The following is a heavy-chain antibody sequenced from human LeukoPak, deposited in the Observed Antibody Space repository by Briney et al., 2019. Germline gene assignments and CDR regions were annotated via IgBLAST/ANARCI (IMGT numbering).Heavy chain of an antibody. CDR3: ARGYSSGWYVLNWFDP. V-gene: IGHV6-1*01. Sequence: PLQTLSLTCAISGDSVSSNSAAWNWIRQSPSRGLEWLGRTYYRSKWYNDYAVSVKSRITINPDTSKNQFSLQLNSVTPEDTAVYYCARGYSSGWYVLNWFDPWGQGTLVTVSS. CDR1: GDSVSSNSAA. D-gene: IGHD6-19*01. J-gene: IGHJ5*02. CDR2: TYYRSKWYN.